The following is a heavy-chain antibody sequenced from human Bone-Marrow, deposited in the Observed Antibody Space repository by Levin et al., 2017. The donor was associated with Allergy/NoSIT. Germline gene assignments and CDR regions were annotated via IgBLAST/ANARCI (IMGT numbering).Heavy chain of an antibody. J-gene: IGHJ3*02. CDR1: GGSITNSAYS. CDR3: ARDWRSAFDI. Sequence: PSETLSLTCTVSGGSITNSAYSWTWIRQPPGKGLEWIGYIDHSGSTHYTPSLRSRVTISIDRSKNHFSLNLSSVTAADSAVYYCARDWRSAFDIWGQGTIVTVSS. V-gene: IGHV4-30-2*01. D-gene: IGHD3-3*01. CDR2: IDHSGST.